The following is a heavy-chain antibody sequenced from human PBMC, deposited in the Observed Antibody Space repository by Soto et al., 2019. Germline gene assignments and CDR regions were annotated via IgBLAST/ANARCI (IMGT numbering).Heavy chain of an antibody. CDR3: ARSRYYYDSSGHGYFQH. D-gene: IGHD3-22*01. J-gene: IGHJ1*01. CDR2: INPNSGGT. CDR1: GYTFTGYY. V-gene: IGHV1-2*04. Sequence: ASVKVSCKASGYTFTGYYMHWVRQAPGQGLEWMGWINPNSGGTNYAQKFQGWVTMTRDTSISTAYMGLSRLRSDDTAVYYCARSRYYYDSSGHGYFQHWGQGTLVTVSS.